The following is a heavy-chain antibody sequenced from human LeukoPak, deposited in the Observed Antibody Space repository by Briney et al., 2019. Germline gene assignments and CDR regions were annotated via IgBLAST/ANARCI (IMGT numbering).Heavy chain of an antibody. J-gene: IGHJ4*02. CDR2: ISYDGSNK. Sequence: GGSPRLSCAASGFTFSSYGMHWVRQAPGKGLEWVAVISYDGSNKYYADSVKGRFTISRDNSKNTLYLQMNSLRAEDTAVYYCAKVRLPARIAARKYYFDYWGQGTLVTVSS. CDR3: AKVRLPARIAARKYYFDY. CDR1: GFTFSSYG. V-gene: IGHV3-30*18. D-gene: IGHD6-6*01.